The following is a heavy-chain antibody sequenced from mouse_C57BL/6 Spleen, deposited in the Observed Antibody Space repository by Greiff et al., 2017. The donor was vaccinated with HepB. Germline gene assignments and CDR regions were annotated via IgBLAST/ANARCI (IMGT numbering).Heavy chain of an antibody. CDR2: IDPEDGDT. D-gene: IGHD1-1*01. CDR1: GFNIKDYY. Sequence: EVQLQQSGAELVRPGASVKLSCTASGFNIKDYYMHWVKQRPEQGLEWIGRIDPEDGDTEYAPKFQGKATMTADTSSNTASLQLSSLTSEDTAVYYCTPYYYGSSQGYFDVWGTGTTVTVSS. CDR3: TPYYYGSSQGYFDV. V-gene: IGHV14-1*01. J-gene: IGHJ1*03.